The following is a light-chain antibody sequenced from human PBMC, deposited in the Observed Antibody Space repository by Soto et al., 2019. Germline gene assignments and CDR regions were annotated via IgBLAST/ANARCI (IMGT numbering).Light chain of an antibody. CDR3: CSYAGNYTLL. J-gene: IGLJ2*01. CDR2: DVS. V-gene: IGLV2-11*01. CDR1: SSDVGGYNY. Sequence: QSVLTQPRSVSGSPGQSVNISCSGTSSDVGGYNYVSWYQQHPGKAPKLMIYDVSKRPSGVPDRFSGSKSGNTASVAISGLQAEDEADYYCCSYAGNYTLLFGGGAKLTVL.